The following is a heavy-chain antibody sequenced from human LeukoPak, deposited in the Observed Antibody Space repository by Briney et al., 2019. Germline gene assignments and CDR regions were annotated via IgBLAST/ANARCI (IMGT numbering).Heavy chain of an antibody. J-gene: IGHJ3*02. CDR2: INPNSGGT. V-gene: IGHV1-2*02. Sequence: ASVKVSCKASGYTFTGYYMHWVRQAPGQGLEWMGWINPNSGGTNYAQKFQGRVTMTRDTSISTAYMELSRLRSDDTAVYYCARVPRGSYDFWSGSDAFDIWGQGTMVTVSS. D-gene: IGHD3-3*01. CDR1: GYTFTGYY. CDR3: ARVPRGSYDFWSGSDAFDI.